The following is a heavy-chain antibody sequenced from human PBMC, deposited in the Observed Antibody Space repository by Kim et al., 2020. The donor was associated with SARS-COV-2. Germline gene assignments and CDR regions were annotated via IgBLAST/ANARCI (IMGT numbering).Heavy chain of an antibody. CDR3: AAMTTVTTIPDP. Sequence: YYADSVKGRFTISRDKAKNSLYLQMNSLRDEDTAVYYCAAMTTVTTIPDPWGQGTLVTVSS. V-gene: IGHV3-48*02. J-gene: IGHJ5*02. D-gene: IGHD4-17*01.